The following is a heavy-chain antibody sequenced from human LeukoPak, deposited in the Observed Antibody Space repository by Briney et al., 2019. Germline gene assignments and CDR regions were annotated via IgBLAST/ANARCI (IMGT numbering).Heavy chain of an antibody. CDR3: VTSFYGDYVY. CDR2: IKQDGSEK. V-gene: IGHV3-7*01. Sequence: GGSLRLSRAASGFTFSSYWMSWVRQAPGKGLEWVANIKQDGSEKYYVDSVKGRFTISRDNAKNSLYLQMNSLRAEDTAVYYCVTSFYGDYVYWGQGTLVTVSS. CDR1: GFTFSSYW. D-gene: IGHD4-17*01. J-gene: IGHJ4*02.